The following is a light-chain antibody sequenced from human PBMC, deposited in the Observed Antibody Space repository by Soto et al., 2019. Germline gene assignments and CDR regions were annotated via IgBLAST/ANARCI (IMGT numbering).Light chain of an antibody. J-gene: IGKJ2*01. CDR2: DAF. CDR1: QSVSSY. CDR3: QQRFNWPRFT. Sequence: EIVLTQSPATLSLSPGERATLSCRASQSVSSYLAWYQQKPGQAPRLLIYDAFNRATGIPARFSGGGSGTDFTLTSSSLEPEDFAVYYCQQRFNWPRFTFGQGTKLEIK. V-gene: IGKV3-11*01.